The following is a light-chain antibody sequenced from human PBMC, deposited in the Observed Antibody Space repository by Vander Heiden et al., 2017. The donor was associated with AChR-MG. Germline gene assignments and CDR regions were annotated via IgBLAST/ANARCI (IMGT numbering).Light chain of an antibody. J-gene: IGLJ1*01. V-gene: IGLV2-14*01. CDR1: SSDVGGYNY. CDR3: SSYTSSSTSPYV. CDR2: EVS. Sequence: QSALTHPASVSGSPGQSNTISCTGTSSDVGGYNYVSWYQQHPGKAPKLMIYEVSNRPSGVSNRFSGSKSGNTASLTISGLQAEDEADYYCSSYTSSSTSPYVFGTGTKVTVL.